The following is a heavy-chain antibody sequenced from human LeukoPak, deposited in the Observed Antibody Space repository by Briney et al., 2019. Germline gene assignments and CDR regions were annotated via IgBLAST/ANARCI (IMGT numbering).Heavy chain of an antibody. CDR3: ARVFGGIVVVPAAPSYYYYYMDV. D-gene: IGHD2-2*01. J-gene: IGHJ6*03. CDR2: ISAYNGNT. Sequence: ASVKVSCKASGYTFTSYGISWVRQATGQGLEWMGWISAYNGNTNYAQKLQGRVTMTTDTSTSTAYMELRSLRSDDTAVYYCARVFGGIVVVPAAPSYYYYYMDVWGKGTTVTVSS. V-gene: IGHV1-18*01. CDR1: GYTFTSYG.